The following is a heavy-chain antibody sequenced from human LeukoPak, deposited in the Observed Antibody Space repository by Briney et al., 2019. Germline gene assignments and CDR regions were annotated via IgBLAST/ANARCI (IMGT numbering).Heavy chain of an antibody. CDR1: GGSISSYY. CDR3: ARGPHYHDSSGYSPSYSYAMDV. CDR2: IYYSGSI. V-gene: IGHV4-59*01. J-gene: IGHJ6*02. Sequence: SETLSLTCTVSGGSISSYYWSWIRQPPGKGLEWIGYIYYSGSITYNPSLRSRVTISVDTSKIQFSLDLRSVTAADTAVYYCARGPHYHDSSGYSPSYSYAMDVWGQGTTVTVSS. D-gene: IGHD3-22*01.